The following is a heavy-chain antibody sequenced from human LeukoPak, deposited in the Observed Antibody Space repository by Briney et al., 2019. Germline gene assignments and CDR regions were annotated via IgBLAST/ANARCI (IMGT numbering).Heavy chain of an antibody. J-gene: IGHJ4*02. D-gene: IGHD5-18*01. CDR2: IYSGGST. CDR1: GFTVSSNY. Sequence: GGSLRLSCAASGFTVSSNYMSWVRQAPGKGLEWVSVIYSGGSTYYADSVKGRFTISRDNSKNTLYLQMNSLRAEDTAVYYCARLNTAMVNGFDYRGQGTLVTVSS. CDR3: ARLNTAMVNGFDY. V-gene: IGHV3-53*01.